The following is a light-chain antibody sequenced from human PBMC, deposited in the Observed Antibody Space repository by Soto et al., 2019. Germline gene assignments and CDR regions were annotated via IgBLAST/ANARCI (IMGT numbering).Light chain of an antibody. J-gene: IGLJ2*01. V-gene: IGLV2-14*01. CDR2: DVS. CDR3: SSYASTTTLVV. CDR1: SSDVGTYNY. Sequence: QSALTQPASVSGSPGQSITISCTGTSSDVGTYNYVSWYQQHPGKAPKLIIYDVSTRPSGLSNRFSGSKSGNTASLTISGLQSEDGADYFGSSYASTTTLVVFGGGTKLTVL.